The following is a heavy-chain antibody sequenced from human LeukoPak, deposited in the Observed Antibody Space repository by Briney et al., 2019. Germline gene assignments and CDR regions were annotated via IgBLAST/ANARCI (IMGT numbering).Heavy chain of an antibody. Sequence: PGGSLRLSCAASGFTFSSYAMSWVRQAPGKGLEWVAFISYDEINKFYGGSVKGRFTISRDNSKNTLSLQMESLRSEDTAVYYCARENSGNDEGSYYFDYWGQGSLVTVSS. CDR2: ISYDEINK. J-gene: IGHJ4*02. V-gene: IGHV3-30-3*01. CDR3: ARENSGNDEGSYYFDY. CDR1: GFTFSSYA. D-gene: IGHD6-13*01.